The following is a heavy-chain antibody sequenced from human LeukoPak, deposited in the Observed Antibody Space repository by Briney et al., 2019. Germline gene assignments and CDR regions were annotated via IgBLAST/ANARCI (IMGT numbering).Heavy chain of an antibody. Sequence: ASVKVSCKASGYTFTSYGISWVRQAPGQGLEWMGCISAYNGNTNYAQKLQGRVTMTTDTSTSTAYMELRSLRSDDTAVYYCASEGTIAIAAASDEDEIDNWGQGTLVTVSS. D-gene: IGHD6-13*01. J-gene: IGHJ3*02. CDR3: ASEGTIAIAAASDEDEIDN. CDR2: ISAYNGNT. CDR1: GYTFTSYG. V-gene: IGHV1-18*01.